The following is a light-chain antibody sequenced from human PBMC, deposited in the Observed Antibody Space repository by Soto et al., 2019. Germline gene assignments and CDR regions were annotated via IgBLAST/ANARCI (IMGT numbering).Light chain of an antibody. CDR1: SSDVGSYNL. CDR3: CSYARSSTWV. V-gene: IGLV2-23*01. Sequence: QSALTQPASVSGSPGQSITISCTGTSSDVGSYNLVSWYQQHPGKAPKLMIYEGSKRPSGVSNRFSGSKSGSTASLTISGLQADDEAYYYCCSYARSSTWVFGGGTKLTVL. CDR2: EGS. J-gene: IGLJ3*02.